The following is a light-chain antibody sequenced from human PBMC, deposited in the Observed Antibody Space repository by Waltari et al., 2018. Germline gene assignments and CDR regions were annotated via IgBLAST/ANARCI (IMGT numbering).Light chain of an antibody. J-gene: IGLJ2*01. CDR3: CSYAGGSAFVV. CDR1: SRDVGSSNL. CDR2: EGS. Sequence: QSALTQPASLSGSPGQSITISCTGTSRDVGSSNLVPWYKQHPGKAPKPIIYEGSKRPSGVSIRFSGSKSGNTASLTISGLQAEDEADYHCCSYAGGSAFVVFGGGTKLTVL. V-gene: IGLV2-23*03.